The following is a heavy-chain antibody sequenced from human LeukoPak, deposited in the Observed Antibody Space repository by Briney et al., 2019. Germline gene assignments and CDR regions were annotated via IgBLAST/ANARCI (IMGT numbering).Heavy chain of an antibody. D-gene: IGHD6-19*01. V-gene: IGHV3-23*01. J-gene: IGHJ4*02. CDR2: ISGSGGST. Sequence: GGSLRLSCAASGFTFSSYAMSWVRQAPGKGLEWVSAISGSGGSTYYADSVKGRFTISRDNAKNSLYLQMNSLRAEDTAVYYCARDGPYSGYYFDYWGQGTLVTVSS. CDR3: ARDGPYSGYYFDY. CDR1: GFTFSSYA.